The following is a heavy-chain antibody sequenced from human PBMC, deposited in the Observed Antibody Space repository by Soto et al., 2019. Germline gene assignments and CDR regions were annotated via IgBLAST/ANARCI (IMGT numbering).Heavy chain of an antibody. Sequence: PGGSLRLSCAASGFTFDDYAMHWVRQAPGKGLEWVSGISWNSGSIGYADSVKGRFTISRDNAKNSLYLQMNSLRAEDTALYYCAKDIEESSSGWYRYWGQGTLVTVSS. V-gene: IGHV3-9*01. CDR3: AKDIEESSSGWYRY. CDR2: ISWNSGSI. D-gene: IGHD6-19*01. CDR1: GFTFDDYA. J-gene: IGHJ4*02.